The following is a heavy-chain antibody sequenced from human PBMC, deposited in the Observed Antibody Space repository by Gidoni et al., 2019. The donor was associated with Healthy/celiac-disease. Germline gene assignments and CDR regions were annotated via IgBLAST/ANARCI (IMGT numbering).Heavy chain of an antibody. V-gene: IGHV3-74*01. Sequence: EVQLVESGGGLVQPGGPLRLSCAASGFTFISYWMHWVRQAPGKGLVWVSRINSDGSSTSYADSVKGRFTISRDNAKNTLYLQMNSLRAEDTAVYYCARATVGYYYYYYMDVWGKGTTVTVSS. CDR1: GFTFISYW. CDR3: ARATVGYYYYYYMDV. CDR2: INSDGSST. J-gene: IGHJ6*03. D-gene: IGHD4-4*01.